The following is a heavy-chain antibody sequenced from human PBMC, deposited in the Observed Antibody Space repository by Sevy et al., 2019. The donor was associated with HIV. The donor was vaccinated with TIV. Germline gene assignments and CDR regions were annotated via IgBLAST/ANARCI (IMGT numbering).Heavy chain of an antibody. CDR2: VYDIGRT. CDR1: GGSVTTGY. V-gene: IGHV4-59*02. CDR3: ARVRDYGSGSFSPWFGP. J-gene: IGHJ5*02. D-gene: IGHD3-10*01. Sequence: SETLSLTCTVSGGSVTTGYWSWIRQPPGKGPEWIGYVYDIGRTAYSPSLKSRVTISLDTTKNQFSLQLNSITAADTAGYYCARVRDYGSGSFSPWFGPWGQGTLVTVSS.